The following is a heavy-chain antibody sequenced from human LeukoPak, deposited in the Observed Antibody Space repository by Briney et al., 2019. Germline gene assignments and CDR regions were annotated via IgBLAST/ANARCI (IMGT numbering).Heavy chain of an antibody. CDR3: AKDASVTDYYYYMDV. CDR1: GVTCSSYA. J-gene: IGHJ6*03. CDR2: ISGSGGST. V-gene: IGHV3-23*01. D-gene: IGHD4-11*01. Sequence: GSLRLSCAASGVTCSSYAMSWVRQDPGKGLEWVSAISGSGGSTYYADSVKGRFTIYRDNSKNTLYLQMNSLRAEDTAVYYCAKDASVTDYYYYMDVWGKGTTVTVSS.